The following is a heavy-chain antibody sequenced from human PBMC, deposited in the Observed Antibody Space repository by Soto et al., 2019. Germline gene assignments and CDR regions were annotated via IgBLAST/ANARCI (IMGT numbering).Heavy chain of an antibody. D-gene: IGHD3-10*01. CDR2: ISAYNGNT. J-gene: IGHJ6*04. CDR1: GYTFTSYG. CDR3: ARDGDLTGSDYGAAPDYSGMDG. Sequence: SVKVSCKASGYTFTSYGISWVRQAPGQGLEWMGWISAYNGNTNYAQKLQGRVTMTTDTSTSTAYMELRSLRSDGTAVYYCARDGDLTGSDYGAAPDYSGMDGWGKGTKV. V-gene: IGHV1-18*01.